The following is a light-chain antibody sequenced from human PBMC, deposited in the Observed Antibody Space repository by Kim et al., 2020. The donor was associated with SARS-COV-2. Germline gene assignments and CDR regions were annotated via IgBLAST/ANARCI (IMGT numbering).Light chain of an antibody. CDR2: AAS. CDR3: LQHESYPYT. Sequence: DIQMTQSPSAMSASVGDRVTITCRASQGISNCLAWFQQKPGEVPKRLIYAASSLQSGVPSRFSGSGSGTEFTLTISSLQAEDSATYYCLQHESYPYTFGQGTKLEIK. J-gene: IGKJ2*01. V-gene: IGKV1-17*03. CDR1: QGISNC.